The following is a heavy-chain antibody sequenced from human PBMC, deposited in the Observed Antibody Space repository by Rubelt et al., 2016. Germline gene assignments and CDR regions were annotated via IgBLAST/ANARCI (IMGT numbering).Heavy chain of an antibody. J-gene: IGHJ4*02. D-gene: IGHD3-22*01. CDR3: ARVYDSSDTYYFDY. V-gene: IGHV1-46*01. Sequence: QVQLVQSGAEVKKPGASVKVSCKASGYTFTSYYMHWVRQAPGQGLEWMGLINPSGGSTSYGKDFQGRGTMTRDTSTSTVYMELSSLRSEDTAVYYWARVYDSSDTYYFDYWGQGTLVTVSS. CDR1: GYTFTSYY. CDR2: INPSGGST.